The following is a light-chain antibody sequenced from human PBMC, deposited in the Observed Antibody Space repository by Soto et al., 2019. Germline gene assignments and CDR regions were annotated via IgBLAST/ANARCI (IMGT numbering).Light chain of an antibody. Sequence: SYELTQPPSVSVAPGKTARITCGGNNIGSKGVHWYQQKPGQAPVLVIYYDSDRLSGIPERFSGSNSGNTATLTISRVEAGDEADYHCQVWDSSSDHRVVFGGGTKLTVL. CDR3: QVWDSSSDHRVV. CDR1: NIGSKG. CDR2: YDS. V-gene: IGLV3-21*04. J-gene: IGLJ2*01.